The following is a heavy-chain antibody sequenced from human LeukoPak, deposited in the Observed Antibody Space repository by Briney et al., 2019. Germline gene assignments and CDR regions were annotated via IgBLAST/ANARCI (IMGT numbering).Heavy chain of an antibody. Sequence: HPGGSLRLSCAASGFTFSSYSMNWVRQAPGKGLEWVSYISSSSSTIYYADSVKGRFTISRDNAKNSLYLQMNSLRAEDTAVYYCARDRSSGWYPPGDWFDPWGQGTLVTVSS. CDR3: ARDRSSGWYPPGDWFDP. CDR1: GFTFSSYS. D-gene: IGHD6-19*01. CDR2: ISSSSSTI. V-gene: IGHV3-48*04. J-gene: IGHJ5*02.